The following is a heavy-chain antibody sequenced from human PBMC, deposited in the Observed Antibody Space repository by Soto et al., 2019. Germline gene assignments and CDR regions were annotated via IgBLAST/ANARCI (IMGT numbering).Heavy chain of an antibody. V-gene: IGHV1-46*01. CDR3: ARVLGDVVVASTDYYYYGMDV. CDR1: GYTFTSYY. D-gene: IGHD2-15*01. CDR2: INPSGGST. Sequence: ASVKVYCKAPGYTFTSYYMHWVRQARGQGLEWMGIINPSGGSTSYAQKFQGRVTMTRDTSTSTVYMELSSLRSEDTAVYYCARVLGDVVVASTDYYYYGMDVWGQGTTVTVSS. J-gene: IGHJ6*02.